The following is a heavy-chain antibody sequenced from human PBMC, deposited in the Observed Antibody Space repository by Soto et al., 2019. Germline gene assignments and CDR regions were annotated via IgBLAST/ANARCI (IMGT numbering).Heavy chain of an antibody. CDR1: GFTFSNYW. CDR2: INSDETIT. CDR3: VCFECGRTAVVTAMEANGY. J-gene: IGHJ4*02. V-gene: IGHV3-74*01. D-gene: IGHD2-21*02. Sequence: GGSLRLSCAASGFTFSNYWMHWVRQGPGKGLVWVSRINSDETITSYADSVKGRFTISRDNAKNTPYLQMSSLRVEDTALYYCVCFECGRTAVVTAMEANGYWGQGTLVTVSS.